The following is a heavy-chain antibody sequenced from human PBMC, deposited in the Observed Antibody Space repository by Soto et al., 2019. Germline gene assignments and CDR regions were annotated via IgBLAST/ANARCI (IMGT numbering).Heavy chain of an antibody. Sequence: SETLPLTCTVSGASLNNNDYYWSWFRQTPGNGLEWIGYVYYSGTTDYIPSLKSRLSMSIDKSQNQFTLKLNSVTAADTASYYCARMSYFYDKWYFDLWGRGTLVT. V-gene: IGHV4-30-4*02. CDR1: GASLNNNDYY. CDR3: ARMSYFYDKWYFDL. CDR2: VYYSGTT. J-gene: IGHJ2*01. D-gene: IGHD3-22*01.